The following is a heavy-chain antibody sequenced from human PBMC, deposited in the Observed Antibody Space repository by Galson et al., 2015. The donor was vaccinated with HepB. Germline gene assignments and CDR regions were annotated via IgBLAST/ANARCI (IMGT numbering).Heavy chain of an antibody. CDR2: IIPIFGTA. CDR3: ASFGNGGNSLPFDY. V-gene: IGHV1-69*06. Sequence: SVKVSCKASGGTFSSYAISWVRQAPGQGLEWMGGIIPIFGTANYAQKFQGRVTITADKSTSTAYMELSSLRSEDTAVYYCASFGNGGNSLPFDYWGQGTLVTVSS. CDR1: GGTFSSYA. D-gene: IGHD4-23*01. J-gene: IGHJ4*02.